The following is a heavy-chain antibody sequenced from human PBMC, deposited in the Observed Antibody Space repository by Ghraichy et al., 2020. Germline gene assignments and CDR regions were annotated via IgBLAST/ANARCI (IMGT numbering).Heavy chain of an antibody. V-gene: IGHV3-23*01. D-gene: IGHD6-13*01. CDR1: GFTFSSYA. Sequence: GGSLRLSCAASGFTFSSYAMSWVRQAPGKGLEWVSAISGSGGSTYYADSVKGRFTISRDNSKNTLYLQMNSLRAEDTAVYYCAKALGYSSSWYDFDYWGQGTLVTVSS. CDR2: ISGSGGST. J-gene: IGHJ4*02. CDR3: AKALGYSSSWYDFDY.